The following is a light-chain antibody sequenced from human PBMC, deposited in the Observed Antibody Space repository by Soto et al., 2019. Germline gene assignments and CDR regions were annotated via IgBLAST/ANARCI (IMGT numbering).Light chain of an antibody. J-gene: IGKJ4*01. CDR3: QQYYSTPLT. V-gene: IGKV4-1*01. Sequence: DIVMTQSPDSLAVSLGERATINCKSSQSVLYSSSNKHYLAWYQQKPGQPPKLLIYWASTRESGVPDRFSGSGSGTDFTLTIGSLQAEDVAVYYCQQYYSTPLTFGGGTKVEIK. CDR2: WAS. CDR1: QSVLYSSSNKHY.